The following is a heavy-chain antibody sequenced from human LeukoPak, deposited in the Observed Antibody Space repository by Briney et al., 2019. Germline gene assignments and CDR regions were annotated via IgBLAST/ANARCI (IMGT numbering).Heavy chain of an antibody. CDR1: GYTFTSYD. CDR2: MNPNSGNT. D-gene: IGHD3-10*01. V-gene: IGHV1-8*01. CDR3: ARDYYGSKSSSFDP. Sequence: ASVKVSCKASGYTFTSYDINWARQATGQGLEWLGWMNPNSGNTGYAQNFQGRVTMTRNTSISTAYMELSSLRSEDTAVYYCARDYYGSKSSSFDPWGQGTLVTVSS. J-gene: IGHJ5*02.